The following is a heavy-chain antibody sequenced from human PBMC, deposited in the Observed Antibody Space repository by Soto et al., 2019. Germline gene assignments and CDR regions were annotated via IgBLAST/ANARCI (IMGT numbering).Heavy chain of an antibody. V-gene: IGHV3-30*18. D-gene: IGHD5-18*01. CDR2: MSYDGSNT. CDR3: VKSHSTALVPYYFDY. CDR1: GFTFSSFA. Sequence: SGGGVVQPGRSLRLSCAASGFTFSSFAMHWVRQAPGKGLEWVTFMSYDGSNTFYADSVKGRFTISRDNSKNTLYLQMSSLRAEDTAVYYCVKSHSTALVPYYFDYWGQGTLVTVSS. J-gene: IGHJ4*02.